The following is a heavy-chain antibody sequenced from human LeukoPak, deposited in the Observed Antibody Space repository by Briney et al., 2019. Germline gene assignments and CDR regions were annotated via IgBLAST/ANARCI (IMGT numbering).Heavy chain of an antibody. CDR2: INHSGST. D-gene: IGHD4-17*01. J-gene: IGHJ3*02. CDR1: GGSFSGYY. Sequence: SETLSLTCAVYGGSFSGYYWSWLRQPPGKGLEWIGEINHSGSTNYNPSLKSRVTISVDTSKNQFSLKLSSVTAADTAVYYCRRNGDYVSWEVDAFDIWGQGTMVTVSS. V-gene: IGHV4-34*01. CDR3: RRNGDYVSWEVDAFDI.